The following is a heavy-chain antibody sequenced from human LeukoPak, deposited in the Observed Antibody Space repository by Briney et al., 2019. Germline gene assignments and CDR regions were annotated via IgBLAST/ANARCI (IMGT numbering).Heavy chain of an antibody. CDR1: GFTLSNYW. V-gene: IGHV3-74*01. J-gene: IGHJ6*02. CDR2: ISSDGSVT. D-gene: IGHD2-8*02. Sequence: PGGSLRLSCAPSGFTLSNYWMHSVRQAPGKGLVWVSRISSDGSVTNYADSVKGRFTISRDNAKNTLYMQMNSLRAEDTAVYYCTRVQAGRSGLMDVWGQGTTVTVSS. CDR3: TRVQAGRSGLMDV.